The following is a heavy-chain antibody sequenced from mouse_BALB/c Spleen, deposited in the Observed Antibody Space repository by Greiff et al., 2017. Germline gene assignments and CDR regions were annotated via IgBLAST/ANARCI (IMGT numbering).Heavy chain of an antibody. V-gene: IGHV1S126*01. CDR2: IDPSDSET. D-gene: IGHD2-1*01. CDR3: ARGGNYRAMDY. Sequence: VQGVESGPQLVRPGASVKISCKASGYSFTSYWMHWVKQRPGQGLEWIGMIDPSDSETRLNQKFKDKATLTVDKSSSTAYMQLSSPTSEDSAVYYCARGGNYRAMDYWGQGTSVTVSS. CDR1: GYSFTSYW. J-gene: IGHJ4*01.